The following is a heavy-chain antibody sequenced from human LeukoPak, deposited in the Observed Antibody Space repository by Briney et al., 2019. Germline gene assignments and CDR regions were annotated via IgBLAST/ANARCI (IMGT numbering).Heavy chain of an antibody. D-gene: IGHD1-26*01. V-gene: IGHV3-21*01. CDR3: ARATIMGQNDAFDI. J-gene: IGHJ3*02. CDR1: GFTFSSYS. Sequence: PGGSLRLSCAASGFTFSSYSMNWVRQAPGKGLEWVSSISSSSYIYYADSVKGRFTISRDNAKNSLYLQMNSLRAEDTAVYYCARATIMGQNDAFDIWGQGTMVTVSS. CDR2: ISSSSYI.